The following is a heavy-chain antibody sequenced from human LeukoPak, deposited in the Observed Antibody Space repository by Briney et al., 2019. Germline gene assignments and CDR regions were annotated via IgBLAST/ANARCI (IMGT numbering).Heavy chain of an antibody. Sequence: GGSLRLSCTASGFIFSTYGMHWVRQAPGKGLEWVAFIWSEGTNNYYADSVKGRFTISRDNSKITLYLQTGSLIGEDTAVYFCAKGNNGWRFEYWGQGTLVTVSS. D-gene: IGHD6-19*01. J-gene: IGHJ4*02. CDR2: IWSEGTNN. CDR3: AKGNNGWRFEY. CDR1: GFIFSTYG. V-gene: IGHV3-30*02.